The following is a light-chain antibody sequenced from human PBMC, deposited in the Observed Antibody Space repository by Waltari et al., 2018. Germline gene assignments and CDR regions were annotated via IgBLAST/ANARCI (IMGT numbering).Light chain of an antibody. Sequence: QSVLTQPPSASGTPGQSVTISCSGSSSNIGSNTVNWYQQLPGTAPKLLIYSNNQRRSGVPDRFSGSKSGTSASLAISGLQSEDEADYYCAAWDDSLNGVVFGGGTKLTVL. CDR1: SSNIGSNT. CDR3: AAWDDSLNGVV. V-gene: IGLV1-44*01. J-gene: IGLJ2*01. CDR2: SNN.